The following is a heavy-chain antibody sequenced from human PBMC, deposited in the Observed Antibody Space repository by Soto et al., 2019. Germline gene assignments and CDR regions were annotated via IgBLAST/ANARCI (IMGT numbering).Heavy chain of an antibody. D-gene: IGHD1-26*01. V-gene: IGHV4-59*01. CDR2: VYYSGPT. CDR3: ARSRLFSGFDDAFDI. J-gene: IGHJ3*02. CDR1: GDSISSYY. Sequence: QVQLQESGPGLVKPSETLSLTCSVSGDSISSYYYNWIRQAPGKGLEWIGYVYYSGPTNYNPSLTSRVTTSVDTSRDEFSLTLDSVTAADTAVYYCARSRLFSGFDDAFDIWGQGAMVTVSA.